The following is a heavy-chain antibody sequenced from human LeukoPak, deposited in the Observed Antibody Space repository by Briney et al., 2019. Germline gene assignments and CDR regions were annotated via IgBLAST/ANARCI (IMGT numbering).Heavy chain of an antibody. Sequence: KASETLSLTCAVYGVSFSGYYWSRIRQPPGKGLEWLGEINHSGSTNYNPSLKSRVTISVDTSKNQFSLKLSSVTAADTAVYYCARVDYSNYGGSDYWGQGTLVTVSS. CDR3: ARVDYSNYGGSDY. D-gene: IGHD4-11*01. CDR2: INHSGST. V-gene: IGHV4-34*01. CDR1: GVSFSGYY. J-gene: IGHJ4*02.